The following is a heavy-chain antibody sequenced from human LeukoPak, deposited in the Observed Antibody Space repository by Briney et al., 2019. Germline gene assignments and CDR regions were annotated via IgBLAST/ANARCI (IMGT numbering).Heavy chain of an antibody. Sequence: GGFLRLSCAASGFTFSSYSMNWVRKAPGKGLEWVSSISTSSSYIYYADSVKGRFTISRDNAKNSVYLHMDSLRAEDTAVYYCARAANLGWGIVVVTAIYDYWGQGTLVTVSS. D-gene: IGHD2-21*02. CDR1: GFTFSSYS. CDR2: ISTSSSYI. V-gene: IGHV3-21*01. CDR3: ARAANLGWGIVVVTAIYDY. J-gene: IGHJ4*02.